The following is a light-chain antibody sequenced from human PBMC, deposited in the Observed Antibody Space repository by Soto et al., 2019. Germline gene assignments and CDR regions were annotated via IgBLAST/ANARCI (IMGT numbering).Light chain of an antibody. CDR2: GNS. Sequence: QSVLTQPPSVSGAPGQRVTISCTGSSSNIGAGYDVHWYQQLPGTAPKLLIYGNSNRPSGVPDRFSGSKSGTSASLAITGLRAEDEADYYCQSYDSSLSGWVFGGGT. J-gene: IGLJ3*02. CDR3: QSYDSSLSGWV. V-gene: IGLV1-40*01. CDR1: SSNIGAGYD.